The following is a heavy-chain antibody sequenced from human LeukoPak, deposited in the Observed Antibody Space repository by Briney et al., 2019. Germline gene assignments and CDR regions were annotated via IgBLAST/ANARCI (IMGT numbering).Heavy chain of an antibody. J-gene: IGHJ4*02. Sequence: GASVKVSCKASGYTFTGYYMHWVRQAPGQGLEWMGWINPNSGGTNYAQKFQGRVTMTRDTSISTAYMELSRLRSDDTAEYYCAREGMPSGYGPYYYDSSGYYRYYFDYWGQGTLVTVSS. D-gene: IGHD3-22*01. CDR3: AREGMPSGYGPYYYDSSGYYRYYFDY. V-gene: IGHV1-2*02. CDR2: INPNSGGT. CDR1: GYTFTGYY.